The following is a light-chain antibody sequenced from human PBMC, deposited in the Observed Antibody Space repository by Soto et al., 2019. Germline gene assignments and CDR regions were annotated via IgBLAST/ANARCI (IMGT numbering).Light chain of an antibody. CDR2: WAS. J-gene: IGKJ1*01. CDR1: QSVLYSSNNKNY. V-gene: IGKV4-1*01. CDR3: QQYYSTPWT. Sequence: DIVMTQSPDSLAVSLGERATINCKSSQSVLYSSNNKNYLAWYQQKAGQPPKLPIYWASTRESGVPDRFSGSGSGTDFTLTISSLQAEDVAVYSCQQYYSTPWTFGQGTKLEIK.